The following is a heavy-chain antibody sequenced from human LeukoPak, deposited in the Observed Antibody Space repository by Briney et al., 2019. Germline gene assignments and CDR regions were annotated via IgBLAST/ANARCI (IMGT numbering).Heavy chain of an antibody. J-gene: IGHJ6*03. CDR1: GFTFSSYG. CDR2: IRYDGSNK. CDR3: AKAPYCSGGSCYYYYYMDV. Sequence: GGSLRLSCVVSGFTFSSYGMHWVRQAPGKGLEWVAFIRYDGSNKYYADSVKGRFTISRDNSKNTLYLQMNSLRAEDTAVYYCAKAPYCSGGSCYYYYYMDVWGKGTTVTVSS. V-gene: IGHV3-30*02. D-gene: IGHD2-15*01.